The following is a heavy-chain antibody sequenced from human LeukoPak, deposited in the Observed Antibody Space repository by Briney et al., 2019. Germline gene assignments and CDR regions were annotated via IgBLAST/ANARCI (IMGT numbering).Heavy chain of an antibody. J-gene: IGHJ4*02. CDR1: GFTFDDYA. CDR2: ISWNSGSI. V-gene: IGHV3-9*01. D-gene: IGHD2-15*01. Sequence: GGSLRLSCAASGFTFDDYAMHWVRQAPGKGLEWVSGISWNSGSIGYADSVKGRFTISRDNAKNSLYLQMNSLRAEDTALYYCAKDIDARGGSITTQFDYWGQGTLVTVSS. CDR3: AKDIDARGGSITTQFDY.